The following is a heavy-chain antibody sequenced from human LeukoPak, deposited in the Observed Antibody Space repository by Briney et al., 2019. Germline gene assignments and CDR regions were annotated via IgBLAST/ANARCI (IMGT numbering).Heavy chain of an antibody. CDR2: IYYSGST. V-gene: IGHV4-39*01. CDR3: ARLTIQLWLHDAFDI. Sequence: SETLSLTCTVSGGSIRSSSYYWGWIRQPPGKGLEWIGSIYYSGSTFYNPSLKSRVTISVDTSKNQFSLKLSSVTAADTAVYYCARLTIQLWLHDAFDIWGQGTMVTVSS. J-gene: IGHJ3*02. D-gene: IGHD5-18*01. CDR1: GGSIRSSSYY.